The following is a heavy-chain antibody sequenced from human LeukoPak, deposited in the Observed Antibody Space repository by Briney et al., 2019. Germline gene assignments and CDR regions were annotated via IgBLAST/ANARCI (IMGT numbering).Heavy chain of an antibody. CDR3: ARTGVDILTGYRGGTTTDFDY. J-gene: IGHJ4*02. CDR2: IIPIFGRA. CDR1: GGTFSSYA. Sequence: GASVKVSCKASGGTFSSYAISWVRQAPRQGLEWMGGIIPIFGRANYAQKFQGRVTITADKSTSTAYMELSSLRSEDTAVYYCARTGVDILTGYRGGTTTDFDYWGQGTLVTVSS. D-gene: IGHD3-9*01. V-gene: IGHV1-69*06.